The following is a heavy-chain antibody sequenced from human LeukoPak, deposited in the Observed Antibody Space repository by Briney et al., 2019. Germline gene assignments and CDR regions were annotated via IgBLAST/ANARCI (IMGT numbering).Heavy chain of an antibody. J-gene: IGHJ4*02. D-gene: IGHD6-13*01. V-gene: IGHV1-2*02. CDR3: ASYSSSWRPYYFDY. CDR2: INPNSGGT. Sequence: ASVKVSCKASGYTFTSYDINWVRQATGQGLEWMGWINPNSGGTNYAQKFQGRVTMTRDTSISTAYMELSRLRSDDTAVYYCASYSSSWRPYYFDYWGQGTLVTVSS. CDR1: GYTFTSYD.